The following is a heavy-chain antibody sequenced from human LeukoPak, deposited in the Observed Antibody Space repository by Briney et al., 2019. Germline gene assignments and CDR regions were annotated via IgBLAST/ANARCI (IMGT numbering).Heavy chain of an antibody. CDR1: GGSISSGRYY. J-gene: IGHJ4*02. V-gene: IGHV4-31*03. Sequence: SQTLSLTCTVSGGSISSGRYYWSWIRQHPGRGLGWIGCIYYSGSTYYNPSLKSRVTISVDTSKNQFSLKLSSVTAADTAVYYCARDYYVGNPAYYFDYWGQGTLVTVSS. CDR3: ARDYYVGNPAYYFDY. CDR2: IYYSGST. D-gene: IGHD4-23*01.